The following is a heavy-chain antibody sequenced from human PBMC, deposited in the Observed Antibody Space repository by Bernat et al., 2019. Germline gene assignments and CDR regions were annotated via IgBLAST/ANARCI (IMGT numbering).Heavy chain of an antibody. D-gene: IGHD2-15*01. CDR3: ARGNGYCSGGSCRGDY. J-gene: IGHJ4*02. CDR2: INAGNGNT. Sequence: QVQLVQSGAEVKRPGASVKISCKASGYTFNNFGVHWVRQAPGQGLEWMGWINAGNGNTKCSQEFQGRVTITRDTSATTAYMELNSLRFEDTAVYYCARGNGYCSGGSCRGDYWGQGTLVTVSS. CDR1: GYTFNNFG. V-gene: IGHV1-3*01.